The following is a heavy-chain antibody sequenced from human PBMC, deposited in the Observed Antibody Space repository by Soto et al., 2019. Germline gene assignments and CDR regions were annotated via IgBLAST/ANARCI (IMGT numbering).Heavy chain of an antibody. V-gene: IGHV4-39*01. Sequence: TKSVSGDYVVSLDDYWVWINQPPGKGLEWIGSIYYGGSTFYNPSLKSRVTISVDTSKNQFSLRLSSVTAADTAVYYCSKTDYYYYGMDVWGQGTTVTVSS. CDR1: GDYVVSLDDY. CDR3: SKTDYYYYGMDV. CDR2: IYYGGST. J-gene: IGHJ6*02.